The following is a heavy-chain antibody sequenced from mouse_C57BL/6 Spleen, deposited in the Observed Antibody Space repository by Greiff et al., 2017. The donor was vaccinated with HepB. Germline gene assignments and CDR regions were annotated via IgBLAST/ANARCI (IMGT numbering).Heavy chain of an antibody. Sequence: EVQLQQSGPELVKPGASVKISCKASGYTFTDYYMNWVKQSHGKRLEWIGDINPHNGGTSYNKKFKGKATLTVDTSSSTAYMKLRSLTSEDSAVYYCATTRYSMDYWGQGTSVTVSS. CDR3: ATTRYSMDY. V-gene: IGHV1-26*01. J-gene: IGHJ4*01. CDR1: GYTFTDYY. D-gene: IGHD1-1*01. CDR2: INPHNGGT.